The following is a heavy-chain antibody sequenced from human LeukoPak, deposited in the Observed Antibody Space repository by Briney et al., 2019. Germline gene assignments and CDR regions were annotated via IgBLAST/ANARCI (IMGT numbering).Heavy chain of an antibody. CDR1: GGSISSSNW. Sequence: SETLSLTCAVSGGSISSSNWWSWVRQPPGKGLEWIGEIYHSGSTNYNPSLKSRVTISVDKSKNQFSLKLSSVTAADTAVYYCASPHPVGATLAFDIWGQGTMVTVSS. CDR2: IYHSGST. CDR3: ASPHPVGATLAFDI. V-gene: IGHV4-4*02. J-gene: IGHJ3*02. D-gene: IGHD1-26*01.